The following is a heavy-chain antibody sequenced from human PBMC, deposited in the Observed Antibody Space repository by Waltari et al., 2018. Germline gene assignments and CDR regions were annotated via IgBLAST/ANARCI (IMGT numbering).Heavy chain of an antibody. CDR2: ISRNSDRI. CDR3: AKDGTTLKNYYGLDV. CDR1: GFTFDDYA. J-gene: IGHJ6*02. Sequence: EVQLVESGGGLVQPGRSLRLPCAASGFTFDDYAMPWVRQAPGKGLEWVSGISRNSDRIGYADSVKGRFTISRDNAKNSLYLQMNSLRAEDTALYFCAKDGTTLKNYYGLDVWGQGTTVTVSS. V-gene: IGHV3-9*01. D-gene: IGHD4-4*01.